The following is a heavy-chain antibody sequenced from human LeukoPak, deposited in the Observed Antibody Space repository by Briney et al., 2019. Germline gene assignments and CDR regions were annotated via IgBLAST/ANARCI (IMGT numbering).Heavy chain of an antibody. CDR1: GFTVSSNY. J-gene: IGHJ4*02. Sequence: GGSLRLSCAASGFTVSSNYMNWVRQAPGKGLEWVSVFYSGGSTYYADSVKGRFTISRDSSKNTLYLQMNSLRAEDTAVYYCARGRSFSSGWYAYYFDYWGQGTLVTVSS. CDR3: ARGRSFSSGWYAYYFDY. CDR2: FYSGGST. V-gene: IGHV3-53*01. D-gene: IGHD6-19*01.